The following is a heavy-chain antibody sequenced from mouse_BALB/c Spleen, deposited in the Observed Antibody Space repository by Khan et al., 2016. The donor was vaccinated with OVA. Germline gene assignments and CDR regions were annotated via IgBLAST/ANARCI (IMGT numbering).Heavy chain of an antibody. Sequence: EVQLQESGPGLVKPSQSLSLTCTVTGYSITSDYAWNWIRQFPGNKLEWMGYITYSGGTSYHPSLKSRISITRDTSKNQFFLRLNSVTTEVSATYYCARWFAYGGEGTM. J-gene: IGHJ3*01. CDR2: ITYSGGT. CDR3: ARWFAY. CDR1: GYSITSDYA. V-gene: IGHV3-2*02.